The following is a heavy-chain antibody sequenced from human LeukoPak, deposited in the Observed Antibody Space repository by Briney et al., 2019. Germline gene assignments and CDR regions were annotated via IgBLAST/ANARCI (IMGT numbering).Heavy chain of an antibody. V-gene: IGHV1-18*01. Sequence: GASVKVSCKASGGTFSSYAISWVRQAPGQGLEWMGWISAYNGNTNYAQKLQGRVTMTTDTSTSTAYMELRSLRSDDTAVYYCARGAPIYSSWLNWFDPWGQGTLVTASS. J-gene: IGHJ5*02. CDR2: ISAYNGNT. CDR1: GGTFSSYA. CDR3: ARGAPIYSSWLNWFDP. D-gene: IGHD6-13*01.